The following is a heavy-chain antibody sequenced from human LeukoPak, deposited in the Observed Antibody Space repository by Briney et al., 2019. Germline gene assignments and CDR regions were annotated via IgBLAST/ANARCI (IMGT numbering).Heavy chain of an antibody. CDR3: ARGGDGAPYYPDY. CDR2: IILIFGTA. Sequence: SVKVSCKASGGTFSSYAISWVRQAPGQGLEWMGGIILIFGTANYAQKFQGRVTITADESTSTAYMELSSLRSEDTAVYYCARGGDGAPYYPDYWGQGTLVTVSS. D-gene: IGHD4/OR15-4a*01. CDR1: GGTFSSYA. V-gene: IGHV1-69*13. J-gene: IGHJ4*02.